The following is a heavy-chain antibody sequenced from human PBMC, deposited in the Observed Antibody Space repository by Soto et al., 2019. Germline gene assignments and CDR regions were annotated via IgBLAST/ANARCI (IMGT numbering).Heavy chain of an antibody. CDR3: AKEGGYNYDTAPFDY. J-gene: IGHJ4*02. Sequence: GGSLRLSCAASGFTFSSYAMSWFRQAPGKGLDWVSSISGSGGSTYYADSVKGRFTISRDNSMLYLQMNSLRDEDTAVYYCAKEGGYNYDTAPFDYWGQGTQVTDSS. V-gene: IGHV3-23*01. CDR2: ISGSGGST. CDR1: GFTFSSYA. D-gene: IGHD5-18*01.